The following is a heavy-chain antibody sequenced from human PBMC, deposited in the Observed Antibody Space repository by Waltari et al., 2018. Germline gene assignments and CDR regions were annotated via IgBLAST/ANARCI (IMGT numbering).Heavy chain of an antibody. Sequence: QLHLQESGPGLVKPSETLSLTCSVSGGSITSNRHYWGWIRQPPGKGPEWTGTISYSGSTYNNPSLKSRVTISVDTSKNQYSLKWTTVTAADTAVYYCATYIGASIGTAAFDVWGQGTMVTVSS. CDR3: ATYIGASIGTAAFDV. J-gene: IGHJ3*01. CDR1: GGSITSNRHY. D-gene: IGHD5-12*01. V-gene: IGHV4-39*01. CDR2: ISYSGST.